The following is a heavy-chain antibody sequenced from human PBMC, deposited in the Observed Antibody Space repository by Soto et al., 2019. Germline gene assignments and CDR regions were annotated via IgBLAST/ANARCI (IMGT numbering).Heavy chain of an antibody. CDR2: IYYSWIT. J-gene: IGHJ4*02. Sequence: QLQLQESGPGLVKPSETLSLTCTVSGVSISNSSYYWGWIRRPPGKGLEWIGTIYYSWITYYNPSIKSRDTIYVDTSKIQCSLAMSSVNAADTAVYYCARHGSNWGQGTLVNVSS. CDR1: GVSISNSSYY. CDR3: ARHGSN. V-gene: IGHV4-39*01.